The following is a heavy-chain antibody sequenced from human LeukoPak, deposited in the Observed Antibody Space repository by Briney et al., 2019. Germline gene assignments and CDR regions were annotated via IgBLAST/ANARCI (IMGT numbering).Heavy chain of an antibody. J-gene: IGHJ4*02. CDR2: IKQDGSEK. Sequence: GGSLRLSCAASGFIFSNCWMSWVRQAPGKGLEWVANIKQDGSEKYYVDSVKGRFTISRDNAKNSLYLQMNSLRAEDTAVYYCASTHRGYSYGLRYWGQGTLVTVSS. CDR1: GFIFSNCW. D-gene: IGHD5-18*01. V-gene: IGHV3-7*01. CDR3: ASTHRGYSYGLRY.